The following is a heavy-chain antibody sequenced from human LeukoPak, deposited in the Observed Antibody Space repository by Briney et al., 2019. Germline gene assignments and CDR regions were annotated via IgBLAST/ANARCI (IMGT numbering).Heavy chain of an antibody. Sequence: ASVKVSCKASGYTFTTYGISWVRQAPGLGLEWMGWISVYNTKTNYPQKFQGRVTMTTDTSTSTAHMELRSLRSDDTAVYYCARVVKWELRENYYYGMDVWGQGTTVTVSS. CDR3: ARVVKWELRENYYYGMDV. CDR2: ISVYNTKT. D-gene: IGHD1-26*01. J-gene: IGHJ6*02. CDR1: GYTFTTYG. V-gene: IGHV1-18*01.